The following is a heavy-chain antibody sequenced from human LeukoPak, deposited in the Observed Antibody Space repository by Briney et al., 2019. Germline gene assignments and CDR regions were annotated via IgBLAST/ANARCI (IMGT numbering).Heavy chain of an antibody. Sequence: GGSLRLSCAASGFTFSDYDMSWIRQAPGKGLQWVSYISNSGSNTNYADSVKGRFTISRDNSKNTVFLQMNSLRAEDTALYYCAKAGGRYLSSGWFDYWGQGTLVTVSS. V-gene: IGHV3-11*05. CDR1: GFTFSDYD. CDR3: AKAGGRYLSSGWFDY. CDR2: ISNSGSNT. J-gene: IGHJ4*02. D-gene: IGHD6-19*01.